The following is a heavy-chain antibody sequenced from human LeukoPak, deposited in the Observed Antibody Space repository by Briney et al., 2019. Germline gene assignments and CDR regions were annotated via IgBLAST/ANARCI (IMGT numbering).Heavy chain of an antibody. D-gene: IGHD4-17*01. J-gene: IGHJ4*02. CDR1: GFTFSSYN. V-gene: IGHV3-21*01. CDR2: ISSSSSYI. CDR3: AREGTGMLTVTSFDY. Sequence: NPGGSLRLSCAASGFTFSSYNMNWVRQPPGKGLEWVSSISSSSSYIYYAYSVNGRFTISRDNAKNSLYLQMNSLRAEDTAVYYCAREGTGMLTVTSFDYWGQGTLVTVSS.